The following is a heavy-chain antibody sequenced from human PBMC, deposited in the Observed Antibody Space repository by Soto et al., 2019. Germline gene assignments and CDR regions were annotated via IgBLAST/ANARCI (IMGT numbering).Heavy chain of an antibody. CDR3: ARGFKLERRYYYYGMDV. J-gene: IGHJ6*02. CDR2: IWYDGSNK. Sequence: PGGSLRLSCAASGFTFSSYGVHWVRQAPGKGLEWVAVIWYDGSNKYYADSVKGRFTISRDNSKNTLYLQMNSLRAEDTAVYYCARGFKLERRYYYYGMDVWGQGTTVTVSS. D-gene: IGHD1-1*01. CDR1: GFTFSSYG. V-gene: IGHV3-33*01.